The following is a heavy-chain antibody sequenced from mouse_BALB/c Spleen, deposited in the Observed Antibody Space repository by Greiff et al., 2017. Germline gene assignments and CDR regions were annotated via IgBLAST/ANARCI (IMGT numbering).Heavy chain of an antibody. CDR2: IYPGDGDT. V-gene: IGHV1-87*01. CDR3: ARYGVLFDY. D-gene: IGHD1-1*02. CDR1: GYTFTSYC. J-gene: IGHJ2*01. Sequence: VKLMESGAELARPGASVKLSCKASGYTFTSYCMQWVKQRPGQGLEWIGAIYPGDGDTRYTQKFKGKATLTADKSSSTAYMQLSSLASEDSAVYYCARYGVLFDYWGQGTTLTVSS.